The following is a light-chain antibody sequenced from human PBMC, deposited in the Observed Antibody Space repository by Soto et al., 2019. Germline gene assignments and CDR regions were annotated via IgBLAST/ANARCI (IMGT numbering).Light chain of an antibody. J-gene: IGKJ1*01. CDR2: DAS. CDR3: QQYNSYPRT. V-gene: IGKV1-5*01. Sequence: DIQMTQSPSTLSASVGDRVIIPCRASQSISDYLAWYQQKPGKAPKLLIYDASSLESGVPSRFSGSGSGTEFTLTITSLQPDDFATYYCQQYNSYPRTFGQGTKVDIK. CDR1: QSISDY.